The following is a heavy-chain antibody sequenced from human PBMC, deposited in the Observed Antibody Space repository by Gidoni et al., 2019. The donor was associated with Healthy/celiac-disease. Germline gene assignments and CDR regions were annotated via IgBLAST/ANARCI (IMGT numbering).Heavy chain of an antibody. Sequence: EVQLLESGGGLVQPGGSLRLSCAASGFTFSSYAMSWVRQAPGKGLEWVSAISGSGGSTYYADAVKGRFTISRDNSKNTLYLKMNSLRAEDTAVYYCAKPPAIAVAGYYFDYWGQGTLVTVSS. V-gene: IGHV3-23*01. J-gene: IGHJ4*02. CDR1: GFTFSSYA. CDR2: ISGSGGST. CDR3: AKPPAIAVAGYYFDY. D-gene: IGHD6-19*01.